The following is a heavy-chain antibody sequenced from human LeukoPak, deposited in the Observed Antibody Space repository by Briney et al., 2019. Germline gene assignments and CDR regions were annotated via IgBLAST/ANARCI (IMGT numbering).Heavy chain of an antibody. CDR1: GGSISSYY. J-gene: IGHJ6*03. Sequence: SETPSLTCTVSGGSISSYYWSWIRQSPGKGLEWIGYVYYSGSTDYNPSLKSRVIISVDTSKNQFSLTLSSVTAADTAMYFCVREGYQLLGGYYYYYMDVWGKGTTVTVSS. CDR3: VREGYQLLGGYYYYYMDV. CDR2: VYYSGST. V-gene: IGHV4-59*01. D-gene: IGHD2-2*01.